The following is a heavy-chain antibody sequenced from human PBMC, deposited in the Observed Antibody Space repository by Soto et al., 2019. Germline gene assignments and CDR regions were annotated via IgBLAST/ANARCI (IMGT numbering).Heavy chain of an antibody. CDR3: ARERSSPYCSGGSCPFDY. Sequence: ASVKVSCKASGYTFTGYYMHWVRQAPGQGLEWMGWINPNSGGTNYAQKFQGRVTMTRDTSISTAYMELSRLRSDDTAVYYCARERSSPYCSGGSCPFDYWGQGTLVTVSS. V-gene: IGHV1-2*02. J-gene: IGHJ4*02. CDR1: GYTFTGYY. CDR2: INPNSGGT. D-gene: IGHD2-15*01.